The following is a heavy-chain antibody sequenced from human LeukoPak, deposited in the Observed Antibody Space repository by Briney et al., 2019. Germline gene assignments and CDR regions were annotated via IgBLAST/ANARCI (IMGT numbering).Heavy chain of an antibody. D-gene: IGHD6-19*01. CDR3: AKAGSSGWSSSGGDY. J-gene: IGHJ4*02. Sequence: GGSLRLSCAASGFTFSNFAMSRVRQAPGKGLEWVSTISGSGGSTFYADSVKGRFPISRDNSKNTLFLQMNSLRAEDTAIYYCAKAGSSGWSSSGGDYWGQGSLVTVSS. V-gene: IGHV3-23*01. CDR1: GFTFSNFA. CDR2: ISGSGGST.